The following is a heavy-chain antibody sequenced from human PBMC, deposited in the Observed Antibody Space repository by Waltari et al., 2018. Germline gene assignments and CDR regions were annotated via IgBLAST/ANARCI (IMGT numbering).Heavy chain of an antibody. Sequence: EVQLVESGGGLVRPGGSLRLSGVASGFTFRVYNMNWVRQAPGKGLEWISYMSSSSNTIYDADSVKGRFTISRDNAQNSLYLQMNSLRVEDTAVYFCASRSSGPTGPAINFDYWGQGTLVTVSS. CDR3: ASRSSGPTGPAINFDY. V-gene: IGHV3-48*01. CDR1: GFTFRVYN. CDR2: MSSSSNTI. J-gene: IGHJ4*02. D-gene: IGHD3-22*01.